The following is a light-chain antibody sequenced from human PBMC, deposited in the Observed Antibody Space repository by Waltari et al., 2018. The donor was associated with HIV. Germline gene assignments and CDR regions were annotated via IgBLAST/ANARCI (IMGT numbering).Light chain of an antibody. CDR1: SDNVGYLG. Sequence: QAGLTHPPSVSKGLRQTATLTCTGNSDNVGYLGTIWLQQHQGHPPNPLPYSYHVRPSGIPARFSASRSGNTASLTITGLQADDEADYYCSAWDRSVGASVFGGGTKMTVL. J-gene: IGLJ3*02. V-gene: IGLV10-54*04. CDR3: SAWDRSVGASV. CDR2: SYH.